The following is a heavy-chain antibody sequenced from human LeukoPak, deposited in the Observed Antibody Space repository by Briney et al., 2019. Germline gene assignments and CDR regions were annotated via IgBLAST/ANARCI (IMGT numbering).Heavy chain of an antibody. J-gene: IGHJ5*02. Sequence: GGSLRLSCAASGFPFSTYEMNWVRQAPGKGLEWVSYISSSGTTIFYADSVKGRFTISRDNAKNSLFLQMNSLRAEDTAFYYCVRSFGFDPWGQGTLVTVSS. CDR1: GFPFSTYE. V-gene: IGHV3-48*03. CDR3: VRSFGFDP. CDR2: ISSSGTTI.